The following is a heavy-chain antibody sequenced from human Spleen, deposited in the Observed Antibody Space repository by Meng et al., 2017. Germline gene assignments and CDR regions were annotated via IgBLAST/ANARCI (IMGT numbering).Heavy chain of an antibody. D-gene: IGHD4-17*01. CDR2: ITNTGTTM. J-gene: IGHJ4*02. CDR3: ARVVMTTVTIDY. CDR1: GFTFSSYE. V-gene: IGHV3-48*03. Sequence: GGSLRLSCAASGFTFSSYEMNWVRQAPGKGLEWISYITNTGTTMYYADSVKGRFTISRDDAKNSLYLQMNSLRAEDTAIYYCARVVMTTVTIDYWGQGTLVTVSS.